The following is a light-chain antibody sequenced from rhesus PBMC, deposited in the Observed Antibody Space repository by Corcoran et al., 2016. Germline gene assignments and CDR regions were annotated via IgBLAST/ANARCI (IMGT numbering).Light chain of an antibody. V-gene: IGLV3-43*01. J-gene: IGLJ1*01. CDR3: HSWDSSGTHYI. Sequence: SSGLTPEPALSVALGHTVRMTSQGDSLKTYYASWYQQKPGQVPVLVVYGNNYRPSGIPERFSGSWSGNTGSLTSTAAQVEDEAYYYCHSWDSSGTHYIFGAGTRLTVL. CDR2: GNN. CDR1: SLKTYY.